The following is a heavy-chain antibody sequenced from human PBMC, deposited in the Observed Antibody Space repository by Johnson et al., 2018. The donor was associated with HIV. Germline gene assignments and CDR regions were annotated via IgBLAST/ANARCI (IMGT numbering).Heavy chain of an antibody. CDR2: TRYDGSNK. CDR1: GFTVSSNY. CDR3: AKDLWVTITGTKEQPDAFAI. J-gene: IGHJ3*02. D-gene: IGHD1-7*01. Sequence: QVQLVESGGGVVQPGGSLRLSCAASGFTVSSNYMSWVRQAPGKGLEWVAFTRYDGSNKYYADSVKGRFTISRDNSKNTLYLQMNSLRAEDTAVYYCAKDLWVTITGTKEQPDAFAIWGRGTMVTVSS. V-gene: IGHV3-30*02.